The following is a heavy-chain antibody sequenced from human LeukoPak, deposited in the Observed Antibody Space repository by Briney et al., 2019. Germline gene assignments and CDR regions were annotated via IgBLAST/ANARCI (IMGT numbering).Heavy chain of an antibody. CDR2: ISGSGGST. CDR3: AKDGAYSSSWVGSFYYYYYYMDV. V-gene: IGHV3-23*01. J-gene: IGHJ6*03. CDR1: GFTFSSYG. D-gene: IGHD6-13*01. Sequence: GGSLRLSCAASGFTFSSYGMSWVRQAPGKGLEWVSAISGSGGSTYYADSVKGRFTISRDNSKNTLYLQMNSLRAEDTAVYYCAKDGAYSSSWVGSFYYYYYYMDVWGKGTTVTISS.